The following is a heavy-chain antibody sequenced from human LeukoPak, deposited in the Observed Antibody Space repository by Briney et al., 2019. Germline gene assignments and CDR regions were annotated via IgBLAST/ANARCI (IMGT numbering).Heavy chain of an antibody. CDR3: AGVDTAMVTVDY. J-gene: IGHJ4*02. CDR2: IYYSGST. D-gene: IGHD5-18*01. V-gene: IGHV4-31*03. Sequence: SQTLSLTCTVSGGSISSGGYYWSWIRQHPGKGLEWIGYIYYSGSTYYNPSLKSRVTISVDTSKNPFSLKLSSVTAADTAVYYCAGVDTAMVTVDYWGQGTLVTVSS. CDR1: GGSISSGGYY.